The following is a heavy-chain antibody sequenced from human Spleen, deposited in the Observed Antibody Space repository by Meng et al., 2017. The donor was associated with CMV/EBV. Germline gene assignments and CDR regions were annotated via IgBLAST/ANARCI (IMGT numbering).Heavy chain of an antibody. V-gene: IGHV4-61*01. CDR2: IYYNGST. CDR3: ANDFWSGLGAFDI. CDR1: GGSVSSGSYY. Sequence: GSLRLSCTVSGGSVSSGSYYWSWIRQPPGKGLEWIGYIYYNGSTNYNPSLKSRVTISVDTSKNQFSLKLNSVTAADTAAYYCANDFWSGLGAFDIWGQGIMVTVSS. J-gene: IGHJ3*02. D-gene: IGHD3-3*01.